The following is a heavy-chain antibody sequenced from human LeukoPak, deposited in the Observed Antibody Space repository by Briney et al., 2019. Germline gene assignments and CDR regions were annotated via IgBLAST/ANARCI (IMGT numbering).Heavy chain of an antibody. Sequence: GASVKVSCKASGYTFTSCDINWVRQATGQGLEWMGWMNPNSGNTGYAQKFQGRVTITRNTSISTAYMELSSLRSEDTAVYYCARGLLQYPFYYYYYMDVWGKGTTVTVSS. CDR2: MNPNSGNT. CDR3: ARGLLQYPFYYYYYMDV. J-gene: IGHJ6*03. D-gene: IGHD4-11*01. V-gene: IGHV1-8*03. CDR1: GYTFTSCD.